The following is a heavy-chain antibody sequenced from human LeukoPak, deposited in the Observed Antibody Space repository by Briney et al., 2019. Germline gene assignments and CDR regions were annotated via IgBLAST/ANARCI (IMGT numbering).Heavy chain of an antibody. V-gene: IGHV4-59*01. CDR2: IYYSGST. D-gene: IGHD5-24*01. J-gene: IGHJ4*02. Sequence: SETLSLTCTVSGGSISSYYWSWIRQPPGKGLEWIGYIYYSGSTNYNPSLKSQVTISVDTSKNQFSLKLSSVTAADTAVYYCARVRDGYNLVFDYWGQGTLVTVSS. CDR3: ARVRDGYNLVFDY. CDR1: GGSISSYY.